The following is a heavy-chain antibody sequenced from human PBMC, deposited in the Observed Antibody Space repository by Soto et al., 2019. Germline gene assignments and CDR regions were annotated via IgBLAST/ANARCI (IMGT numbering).Heavy chain of an antibody. CDR2: ISSSGSTI. V-gene: IGHV3-11*01. CDR3: ARLDYGDYVAAFDI. CDR1: GFTFSDYY. D-gene: IGHD4-17*01. Sequence: QVQLVESGGGLVKPGGSLSLSCAASGFTFSDYYMSWIRQAPGKGLEWVSYISSSGSTIYYADSVKGRFTIARDNAKNSLDLQMNSLIAEDTAVSYCARLDYGDYVAAFDIWGQGTMVTVSS. J-gene: IGHJ3*02.